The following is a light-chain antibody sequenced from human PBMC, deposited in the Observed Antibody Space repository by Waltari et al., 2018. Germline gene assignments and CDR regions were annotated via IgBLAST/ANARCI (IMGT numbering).Light chain of an antibody. V-gene: IGKV1-12*01. J-gene: IGKJ1*01. CDR1: QNIGSW. CDR2: SAS. CDR3: QQANNFPRT. Sequence: DIQMTQSPSFVSAFVGDRVTISCRASQNIGSWLAWYQQKPGQAPKLLIYSASSLQSVVPARFSGTGSGTDFTLTISILQPEDFATYYCQQANNFPRTFGQGTKVEI.